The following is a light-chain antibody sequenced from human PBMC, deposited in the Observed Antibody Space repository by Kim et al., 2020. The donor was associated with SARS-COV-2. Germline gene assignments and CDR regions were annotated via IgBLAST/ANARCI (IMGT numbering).Light chain of an antibody. V-gene: IGLV3-19*01. J-gene: IGLJ1*01. CDR1: SLRSYY. Sequence: SSELTQDPAVSVALGQTVRIKCQGDSLRSYYASWYQQKPGQAPVLVIYGKNNRPSGIPDRFSGSSSGNTASLTITGAQAEDEADYYCNSRDSSGNHYVFETGTKVTVL. CDR2: GKN. CDR3: NSRDSSGNHYV.